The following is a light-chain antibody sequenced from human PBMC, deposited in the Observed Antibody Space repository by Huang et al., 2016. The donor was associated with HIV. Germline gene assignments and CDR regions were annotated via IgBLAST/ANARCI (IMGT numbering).Light chain of an antibody. CDR3: QKYDSAPWT. CDR2: VAS. V-gene: IGKV1-27*01. J-gene: IGKJ1*01. Sequence: DIQMTQSPSSLSAFVGDTVTITCRASQVIGNSLAWYQQKPGRPPKLLIYVASTLQSGVPSRFSGSGAGTDFTLTISNLQTEDVATYYCQKYDSAPWTFGQGTRV. CDR1: QVIGNS.